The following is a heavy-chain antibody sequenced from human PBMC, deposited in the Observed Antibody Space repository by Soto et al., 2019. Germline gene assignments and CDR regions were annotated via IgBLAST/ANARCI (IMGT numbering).Heavy chain of an antibody. J-gene: IGHJ4*02. V-gene: IGHV4-34*01. CDR1: GLSFSDFY. CDR2: INHIGYR. CDR3: GPRGAVAPRGY. Sequence: SDTQSLTSTFSGLSFSDFYWTWIRQLPGKGLEWIGEINHIGYRNYNPSLESRVAISVDTSKNQFSLNLRSVTAADTAVYYCGPRGAVAPRGYWGQGTLVT. D-gene: IGHD2-15*01.